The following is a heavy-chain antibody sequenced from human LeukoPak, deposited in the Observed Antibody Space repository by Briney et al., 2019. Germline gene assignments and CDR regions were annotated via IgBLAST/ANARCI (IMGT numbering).Heavy chain of an antibody. V-gene: IGHV5-51*01. CDR2: IYPGDSDT. CDR3: ARTIAAAGISYYYYYYGMDV. CDR1: GYSFTSYW. Sequence: GESLKISCKGSGYSFTSYWICWVRQMPGKGLEWMGIIYPGDSDTRYSQSFHGQVTISADKSISTAYLQWSSLKASDTAMYYCARTIAAAGISYYYYYYGMDVWGQGTTVTVSS. J-gene: IGHJ6*02. D-gene: IGHD6-13*01.